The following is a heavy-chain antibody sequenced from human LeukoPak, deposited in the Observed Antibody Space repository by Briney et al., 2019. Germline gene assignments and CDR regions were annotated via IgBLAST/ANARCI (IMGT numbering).Heavy chain of an antibody. V-gene: IGHV3-23*01. J-gene: IGHJ3*02. CDR3: AKDPQAVAGTSDAFDI. D-gene: IGHD6-19*01. CDR1: GFTFSSYA. Sequence: GGSLRLSCAASGFTFSSYAMSWVRQAPGKGLEWVSAISGSGGSTYYADSVKGRFTISRDNSKNTLYLQMNSLRAEDTAVYYCAKDPQAVAGTSDAFDIWGQGTMVTVSS. CDR2: ISGSGGST.